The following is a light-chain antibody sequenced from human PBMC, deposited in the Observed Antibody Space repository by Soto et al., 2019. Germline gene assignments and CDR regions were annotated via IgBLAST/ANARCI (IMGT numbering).Light chain of an antibody. J-gene: IGKJ2*01. Sequence: EIVMTQSPDTLSVSPGERATLSCRASQSVSTNLAWYQQKPGQAPRLLIYGASTRATGIPARFSGSGSGTEVTLTVSSLQSEDFAVYHCQQYNNWPYTFGQGTKLEIK. V-gene: IGKV3-15*01. CDR2: GAS. CDR3: QQYNNWPYT. CDR1: QSVSTN.